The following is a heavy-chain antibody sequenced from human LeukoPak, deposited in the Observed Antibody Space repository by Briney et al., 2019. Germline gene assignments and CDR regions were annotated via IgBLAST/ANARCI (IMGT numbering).Heavy chain of an antibody. CDR1: GYTFTGYY. CDR3: ARGRSPVAKYSWFDP. V-gene: IGHV1-2*02. J-gene: IGHJ5*02. D-gene: IGHD2-15*01. CDR2: INPNSGGT. Sequence: ASVKVSCKASGYTFTGYYMHWVRQAPGQGLEWMGWINPNSGGTNYAQKFQGRVTMTRDTSISTAYMELSRLRSDDTAVYYCARGRSPVAKYSWFDPWGQGTLVTVSS.